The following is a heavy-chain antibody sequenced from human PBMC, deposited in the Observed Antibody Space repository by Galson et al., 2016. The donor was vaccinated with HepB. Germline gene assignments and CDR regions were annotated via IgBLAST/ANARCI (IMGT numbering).Heavy chain of an antibody. J-gene: IGHJ3*02. CDR1: GGSISERSYY. Sequence: SETLSPTCSVSGGSISERSYYWGWIRQPPGKGLEWIGNVYYSGTTHYNPSLEIRATVSLGTTKNQFSLRLTSVTAAATAVYYCARRQRIAARLAPFDIWGQGTMVTVSS. V-gene: IGHV4-39*01. CDR2: VYYSGTT. CDR3: ARRQRIAARLAPFDI. D-gene: IGHD6-6*01.